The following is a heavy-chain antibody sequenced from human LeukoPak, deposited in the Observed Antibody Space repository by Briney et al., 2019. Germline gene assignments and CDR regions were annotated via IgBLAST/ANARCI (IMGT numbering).Heavy chain of an antibody. Sequence: PSETLSLTCTVSGGSFSCYYWSWIRQPPGKCLEWIGYFIYSGSIDYNPSLISHVTISLDTSKNQFSLKLSSATTADTAVSCCARSFVPSIAARHWYFDLWGRGTRVTVSS. J-gene: IGHJ2*01. CDR3: ARSFVPSIAARHWYFDL. D-gene: IGHD6-6*01. V-gene: IGHV4-59*01. CDR1: GGSFSCYY. CDR2: FIYSGSI.